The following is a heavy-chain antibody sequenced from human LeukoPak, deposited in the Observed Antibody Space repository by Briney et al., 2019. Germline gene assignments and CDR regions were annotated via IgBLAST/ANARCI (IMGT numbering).Heavy chain of an antibody. CDR3: ARGTAYSNYGAYYYYYMDV. V-gene: IGHV1-8*01. CDR1: GYTFTSHD. Sequence: ASVKVSCKASGYTFTSHDINWVRQATGQGLEWMGWMNPNSGNTGYAQKFQGRVTITRNTSISTAYMALSSLRSEDTAEYYCARGTAYSNYGAYYYYYMDVWGKETTVTVSS. D-gene: IGHD4-11*01. J-gene: IGHJ6*03. CDR2: MNPNSGNT.